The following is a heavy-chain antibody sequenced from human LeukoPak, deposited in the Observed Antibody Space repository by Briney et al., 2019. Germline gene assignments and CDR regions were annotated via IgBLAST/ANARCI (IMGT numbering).Heavy chain of an antibody. CDR2: INTNTGNP. CDR3: ARSMVRGVKDAFDI. D-gene: IGHD3-10*01. CDR1: GYTFTSYA. Sequence: GASVKVSCKASGYTFTSYAMNWVRQAPGQGLEWMGWINTNTGNPTYAQGFTGRFVFSLDTSVGTAYLQISSLKAEDTAVYYCARSMVRGVKDAFDIWGQGTMVTVSS. V-gene: IGHV7-4-1*02. J-gene: IGHJ3*02.